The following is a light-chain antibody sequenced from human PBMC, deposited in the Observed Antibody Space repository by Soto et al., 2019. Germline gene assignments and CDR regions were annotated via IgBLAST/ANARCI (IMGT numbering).Light chain of an antibody. CDR3: SSYTRSSTLWV. CDR2: EVT. J-gene: IGLJ3*02. CDR1: SSDVGSYDR. Sequence: QSALTQPPSVSGSPGQSVTISCTGTSSDVGSYDRVSWYQQTPGTAPKLMISEVTNRPSGVPDRFSGSKSGNTASLTISGLQAEDEADYYCSSYTRSSTLWVFGGVTKLTVL. V-gene: IGLV2-18*02.